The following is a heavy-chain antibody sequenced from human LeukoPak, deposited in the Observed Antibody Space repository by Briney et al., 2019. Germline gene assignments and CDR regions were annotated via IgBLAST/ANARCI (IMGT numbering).Heavy chain of an antibody. Sequence: SETLSLTCAVYGGSFSGYYWSWIRQPPGKGLGWIGEINHSGSTNYNPSLKSRVTISVDTSKNQFSLKLSSVTAADTAVYYCARWSKYYDILTGYRAEYFQHWGQGTLVTVSS. CDR2: INHSGST. V-gene: IGHV4-34*01. J-gene: IGHJ1*01. CDR1: GGSFSGYY. D-gene: IGHD3-9*01. CDR3: ARWSKYYDILTGYRAEYFQH.